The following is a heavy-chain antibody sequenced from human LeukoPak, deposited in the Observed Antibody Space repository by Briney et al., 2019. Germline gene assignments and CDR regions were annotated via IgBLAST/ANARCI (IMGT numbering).Heavy chain of an antibody. D-gene: IGHD3-22*01. CDR1: GYTFTGYY. CDR3: ARDLDSSGYYYWYFDL. J-gene: IGHJ2*01. CDR2: INPNSGGT. Sequence: GASVKVSSKASGYTFTGYYMHWVRQAPGQGLEWMGWINPNSGGTNYAQKFQGRVTMTRDTSISTAYMELSRLRSDDTAVYYCARDLDSSGYYYWYFDLWGRGTLVTVSS. V-gene: IGHV1-2*02.